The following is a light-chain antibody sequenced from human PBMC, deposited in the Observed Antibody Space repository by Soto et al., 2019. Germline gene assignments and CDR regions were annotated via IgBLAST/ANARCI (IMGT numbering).Light chain of an antibody. CDR1: SNDVGDYDY. CDR2: DVN. V-gene: IGLV2-11*01. Sequence: QSALTQPRSVSGSPGQSVTISCTGTSNDVGDYDYVSWYQQYPGKAPKLIIYDVNKRPSGVPDRFSGSKSGNTASLTISVLQAEDEADYYCCSYAGGYTFVFGTGTKLTVL. CDR3: CSYAGGYTFV. J-gene: IGLJ1*01.